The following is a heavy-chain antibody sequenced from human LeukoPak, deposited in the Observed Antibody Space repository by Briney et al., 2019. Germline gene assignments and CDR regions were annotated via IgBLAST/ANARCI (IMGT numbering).Heavy chain of an antibody. Sequence: GGSLRLSCAASGFTFSTYAMSWVRQAPGKGLEWVSAISGGGGSTHYADSVKGRFTISRDNSKNTLFLQMSSLRADDTAIYYCAKHYDISGYYPYWGQGTLVTVSS. CDR1: GFTFSTYA. J-gene: IGHJ4*02. V-gene: IGHV3-23*01. CDR3: AKHYDISGYYPY. CDR2: ISGGGGST. D-gene: IGHD3-22*01.